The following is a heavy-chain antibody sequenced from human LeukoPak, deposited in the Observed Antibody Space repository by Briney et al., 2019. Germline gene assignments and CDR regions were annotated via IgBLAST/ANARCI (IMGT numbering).Heavy chain of an antibody. D-gene: IGHD3-16*01. CDR3: GRDYEERTTDY. Sequence: HPGGSLRLSCAASGFTFSTYSMNWVRQAPGKGLEWVSYISSSRSIINYAESVRGRFTISRDNAKNLLYLQMNSLRAEDTAVYYCGRDYEERTTDYWGQGTLVTVSS. J-gene: IGHJ4*02. V-gene: IGHV3-48*04. CDR2: ISSSRSII. CDR1: GFTFSTYS.